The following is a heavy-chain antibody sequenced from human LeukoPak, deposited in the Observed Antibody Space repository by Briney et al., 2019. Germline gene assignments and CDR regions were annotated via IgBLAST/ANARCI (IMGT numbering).Heavy chain of an antibody. Sequence: PGGSLRLSCAASGFTFSSYEMNWVRQAPGKGLEWVSYISSSGSTIYYADSVKGRFTISRDNAKNSLYLQMNSLRAEDTAVYYCAKGDDYYDSSGTPSDYWGQGTLVTVSS. D-gene: IGHD3-22*01. J-gene: IGHJ4*02. CDR2: ISSSGSTI. CDR3: AKGDDYYDSSGTPSDY. V-gene: IGHV3-48*03. CDR1: GFTFSSYE.